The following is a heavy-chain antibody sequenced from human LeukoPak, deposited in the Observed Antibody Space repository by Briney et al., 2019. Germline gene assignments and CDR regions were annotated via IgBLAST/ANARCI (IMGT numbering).Heavy chain of an antibody. D-gene: IGHD6-13*01. Sequence: HPGGSLRLSCAASGFTFSSYAMSWVRQAPGKGLEWVSAISGSDDSTYYGDSVKGRFTISRDNSKSTLYLQMNSLRAEDTAVYYCAKTRPLDSSSWSHGDYWGQGTLVTVSS. CDR2: ISGSDDST. CDR1: GFTFSSYA. J-gene: IGHJ4*02. CDR3: AKTRPLDSSSWSHGDY. V-gene: IGHV3-23*01.